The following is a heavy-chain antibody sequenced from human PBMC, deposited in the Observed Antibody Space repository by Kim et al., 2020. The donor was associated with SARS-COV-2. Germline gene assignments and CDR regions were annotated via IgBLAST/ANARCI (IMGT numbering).Heavy chain of an antibody. D-gene: IGHD2-15*01. Sequence: YHPALKSRVTISVDTSKTQFSLKLSSVTAADTAVYYCARLWGGSSSLPDYWGQGTLVTVSS. CDR3: ARLWGGSSSLPDY. V-gene: IGHV4-59*01. J-gene: IGHJ4*02.